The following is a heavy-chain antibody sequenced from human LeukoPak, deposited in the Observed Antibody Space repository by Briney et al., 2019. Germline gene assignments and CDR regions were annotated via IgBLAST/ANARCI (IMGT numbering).Heavy chain of an antibody. D-gene: IGHD1-1*01. CDR2: MNPKSGNT. CDR3: ARGGTLGWRDAFDI. J-gene: IGHJ3*02. CDR1: GYTFTSYD. V-gene: IGHV1-8*01. Sequence: ASVKVSCKASGYTFTSYDINWVRQATGQGLAGVGGMNPKSGNTGYAQKSQGRVTMTRNTYISTAYKEQSSLRSEDTAVYYCARGGTLGWRDAFDIWGQGTMVTVSS.